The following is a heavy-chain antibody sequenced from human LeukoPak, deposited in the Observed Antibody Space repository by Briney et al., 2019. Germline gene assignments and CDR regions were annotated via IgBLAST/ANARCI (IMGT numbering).Heavy chain of an antibody. CDR1: GFTFNDYY. V-gene: IGHV3-11*01. J-gene: IGHJ4*02. Sequence: GGSLRLSCAASGFTFNDYYMSWIRQAPGKGPEWVSYIAHDSTTIYYKDSVKGRFTMSRDNARTSLYLQLTSLRAEDTAMYYCARATRNGYDYWGQGTLVTVSS. CDR2: IAHDSTTI. CDR3: ARATRNGYDY. D-gene: IGHD5-24*01.